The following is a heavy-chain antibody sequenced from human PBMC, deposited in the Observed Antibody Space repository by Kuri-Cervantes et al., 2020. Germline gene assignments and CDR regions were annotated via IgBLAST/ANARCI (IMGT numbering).Heavy chain of an antibody. V-gene: IGHV4-38-2*02. J-gene: IGHJ2*01. D-gene: IGHD2-2*01. CDR3: ARETFVVVPAAILSNWYFDL. CDR1: GHSVTSAFY. CDR2: VYHGGNR. Sequence: SETLSLTCNVSGHSVTSAFYWGWIRQPPGKGLEWVGTVYHGGNRYYNPSLESRVTIFVDTSTNQVSLKLSSVTAADTAVYYCARETFVVVPAAILSNWYFDLWGRGTLVTVSS.